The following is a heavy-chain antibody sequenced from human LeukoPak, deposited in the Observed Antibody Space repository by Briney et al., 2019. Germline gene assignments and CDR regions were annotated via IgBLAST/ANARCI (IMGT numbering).Heavy chain of an antibody. CDR2: IWYDGSNK. V-gene: IGHV3-33*06. J-gene: IGHJ4*02. CDR3: AKGGGVTGYFDY. D-gene: IGHD3-3*01. Sequence: GGSLRLSCAASGFTFSSYGMHWVRQAPGKGLEWVAVIWYDGSNKYYADSVKGRFTISRDNSKNTLYLQMNSLRAEDTAVYYCAKGGGVTGYFDYWGQGALVTVSS. CDR1: GFTFSSYG.